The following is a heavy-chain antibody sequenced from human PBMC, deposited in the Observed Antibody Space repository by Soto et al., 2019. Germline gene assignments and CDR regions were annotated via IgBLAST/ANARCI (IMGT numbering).Heavy chain of an antibody. J-gene: IGHJ4*02. V-gene: IGHV3-30*04. CDR3: ARNGSGNYYHFDY. D-gene: IGHD3-10*01. CDR1: GFTFSNYA. CDR2: ISYDGRNK. Sequence: GGSLRLSCAASGFTFSNYAMHWVRQAPGKGLECVAVISYDGRNKYYADSVKGRFTISRDNSKNTLYLQVNSLRADDTAVYYCARNGSGNYYHFDYWGQGALVTVYS.